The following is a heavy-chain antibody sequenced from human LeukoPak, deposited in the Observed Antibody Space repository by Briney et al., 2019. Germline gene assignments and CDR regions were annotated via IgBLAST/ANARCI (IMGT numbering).Heavy chain of an antibody. V-gene: IGHV4-4*08. CDR1: GGSMFSYY. D-gene: IGHD3-22*01. Sequence: SETLSLTCTVSGGSMFSYYRNWIRQPPGKGLEWIGYIYSNGITNYSPSLRSRGTISIATSKNQFSLRLTSVTAADTAIYYCARRAYYDSSGYHPTSGYFDLWGRGTLVTVSS. J-gene: IGHJ2*01. CDR3: ARRAYYDSSGYHPTSGYFDL. CDR2: IYSNGIT.